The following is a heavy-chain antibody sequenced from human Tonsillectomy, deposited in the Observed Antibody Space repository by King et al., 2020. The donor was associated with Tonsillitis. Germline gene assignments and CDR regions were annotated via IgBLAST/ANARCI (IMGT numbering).Heavy chain of an antibody. D-gene: IGHD6-13*01. J-gene: IGHJ6*02. CDR3: AKGKGPVIAGDGTRGDYYGMDV. CDR1: GFTFDDYA. V-gene: IGHV3-9*01. Sequence: VQLVESGGGLVQPGRSLRLSCAASGFTFDDYAMHWVRQAPGKGLEWVSGISWNSGSIGYADSVKGRFTISRDNAKNSLYLQMNSLRAEDTALYYCAKGKGPVIAGDGTRGDYYGMDVWGQGTTVTVSS. CDR2: ISWNSGSI.